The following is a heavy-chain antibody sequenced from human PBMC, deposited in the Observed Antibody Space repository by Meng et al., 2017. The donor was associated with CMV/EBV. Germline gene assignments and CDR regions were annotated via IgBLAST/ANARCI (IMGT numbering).Heavy chain of an antibody. D-gene: IGHD4-11*01. J-gene: IGHJ4*02. CDR3: ARYVESWSTEPLDF. CDR1: GFTFSSYS. CDR2: ISSSSSTI. V-gene: IGHV3-48*01. Sequence: GESLKISCAASGFTFSSYSMNWVRQAPGKGLECVSYISSSSSTIYYADSVKGRSTISRDNSKNTLYLQMHSLRAEDTAVYYCARYVESWSTEPLDFWGQGTLVTVSS.